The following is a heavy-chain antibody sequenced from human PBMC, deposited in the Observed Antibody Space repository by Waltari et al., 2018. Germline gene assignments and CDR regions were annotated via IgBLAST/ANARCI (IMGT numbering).Heavy chain of an antibody. J-gene: IGHJ5*02. V-gene: IGHV1-18*01. Sequence: QVQLVQSGAEVKKPGASVKVSCTASGYTFTSSVISWVLHPLGQGLEWMGWISAYNGNTNYAQKLQGRVTMTTDTSTSTAYMELRSLRSDDTAVYYCARGGSSWYSFPHHWFDPWGQGTLVTVSS. CDR1: GYTFTSSV. CDR2: ISAYNGNT. CDR3: ARGGSSWYSFPHHWFDP. D-gene: IGHD6-13*01.